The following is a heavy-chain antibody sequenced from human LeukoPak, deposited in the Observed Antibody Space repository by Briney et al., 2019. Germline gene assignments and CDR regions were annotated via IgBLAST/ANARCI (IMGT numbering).Heavy chain of an antibody. CDR3: ARGVVGARRYFDL. V-gene: IGHV4-59*01. D-gene: IGHD1-26*01. CDR2: IYYTGST. CDR1: GGSINNYY. J-gene: IGHJ2*01. Sequence: HSETLSLTCTVSGGSINNYYGSWIRQPPGKGLEWIGYIYYTGSTSYNPSLKSRVTISVDTSKNQFSLELTSVTPADTAVYYCARGVVGARRYFDLWGRGALVTVSS.